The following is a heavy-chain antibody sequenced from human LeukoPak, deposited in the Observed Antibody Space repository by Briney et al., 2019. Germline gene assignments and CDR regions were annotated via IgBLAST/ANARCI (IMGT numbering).Heavy chain of an antibody. Sequence: SETLSLTCAVYGDSLSRYYWTWIRQPPGKGLEWLGEINPSGSPDYNPSLKSRATISLDTSKNHFSLRLASVTAADTALYYCASVRHDPLEYYYYIDVWATGTTVTVSS. J-gene: IGHJ6*03. CDR1: GDSLSRYY. CDR3: ASVRHDPLEYYYYIDV. V-gene: IGHV4-34*01. CDR2: INPSGSP. D-gene: IGHD2/OR15-2a*01.